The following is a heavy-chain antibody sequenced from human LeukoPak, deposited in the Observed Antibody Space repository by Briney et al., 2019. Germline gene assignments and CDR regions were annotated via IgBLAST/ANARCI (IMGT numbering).Heavy chain of an antibody. V-gene: IGHV1-46*01. Sequence: ASVKVSCKASGYTFTSYYMHWVPHTPGHGLECVGIINPSGGSTTYAQKFQGRVTMTRDTSTSTVYMDLSSLTSEDKAVYYCATGNSGYEYFDYWGQGTLVTVSS. CDR1: GYTFTSYY. J-gene: IGHJ4*02. CDR3: ATGNSGYEYFDY. D-gene: IGHD5-12*01. CDR2: INPSGGST.